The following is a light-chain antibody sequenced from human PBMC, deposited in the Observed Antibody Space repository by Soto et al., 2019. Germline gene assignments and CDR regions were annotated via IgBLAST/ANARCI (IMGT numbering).Light chain of an antibody. CDR2: YDS. V-gene: IGLV3-21*04. CDR1: NIATKS. CDR3: QVWDSTTAHVV. Sequence: SYELTQPPSVSVGPGKTASITCGGNNIATKSVHWYQQRPGQAPVLVIYYDSDRPSGIPERFSGSNSGNTAALTISRVEAGDEAAYYCQVWDSTTAHVVFGGGTKLTVL. J-gene: IGLJ2*01.